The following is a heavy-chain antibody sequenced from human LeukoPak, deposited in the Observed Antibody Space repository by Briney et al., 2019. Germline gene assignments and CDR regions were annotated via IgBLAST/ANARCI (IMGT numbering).Heavy chain of an antibody. V-gene: IGHV3-23*01. CDR3: AKDVYGDYGGLDY. CDR1: GFTFSTYA. D-gene: IGHD4-17*01. J-gene: IGHJ4*02. CDR2: IRGSDGST. Sequence: GESLRLSCAASGFTFSTYALSWVRQAPGKGLEWVSSIRGSDGSTYYADSVKGRFAISRDNSKNALYLQMNSLRAEDTAVYYCAKDVYGDYGGLDYWGQGTLVTVSS.